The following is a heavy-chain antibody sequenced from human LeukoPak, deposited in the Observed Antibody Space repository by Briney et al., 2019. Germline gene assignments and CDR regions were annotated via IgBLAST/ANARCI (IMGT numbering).Heavy chain of an antibody. CDR2: ITSGTTYI. CDR1: GFTFSDYN. D-gene: IGHD5-12*01. V-gene: IGHV3-21*01. Sequence: GGSLRLSCAASGFTFSDYNMNWVRQSPEKGLEWVSSITSGTTYIYYADSVRGRFTLSRDNAKNSLYLQMNSLRAEDTAVYYCARGRQWLRLGHDYWGQGTLVTVSS. CDR3: ARGRQWLRLGHDY. J-gene: IGHJ4*02.